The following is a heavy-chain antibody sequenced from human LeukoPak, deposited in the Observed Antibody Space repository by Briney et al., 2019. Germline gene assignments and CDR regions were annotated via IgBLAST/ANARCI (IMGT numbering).Heavy chain of an antibody. V-gene: IGHV4-39*07. CDR2: IYYSGST. D-gene: IGHD1-26*01. Sequence: SETLSLTCTVSGGSISSSSYYWGWIRQPPGKGLEWIGSIYYSGSTYYNPSLKTRVTMSVDTSKNQFSLKLSSVTAADTAVYYCARDRGSYYPYFDYWGQGTLVTVSS. J-gene: IGHJ4*02. CDR3: ARDRGSYYPYFDY. CDR1: GGSISSSSYY.